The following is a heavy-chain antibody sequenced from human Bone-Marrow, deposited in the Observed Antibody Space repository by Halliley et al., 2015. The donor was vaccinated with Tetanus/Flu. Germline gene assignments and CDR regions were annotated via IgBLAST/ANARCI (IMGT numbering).Heavy chain of an antibody. J-gene: IGHJ5*02. CDR2: IRGSADRT. CDR3: AKETGPVGTTRFNS. D-gene: IGHD1-26*01. Sequence: WVSAIRGSADRTPYVDSVKGRFTISRDNSKNPLFLQMNSLRADDTAVYYCAKETGPVGTTRFNSWGQGILVTVSS. V-gene: IGHV3-23*01.